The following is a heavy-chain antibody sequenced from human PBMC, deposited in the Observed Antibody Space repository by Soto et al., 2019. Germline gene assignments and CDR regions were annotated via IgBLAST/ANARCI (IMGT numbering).Heavy chain of an antibody. CDR2: ISGTSSYS. Sequence: GGSLRLSCAASGFSFSSYTMNWVRQAPGKGLEWVSCISGTSSYSYYADSVQGRFTISRDNAKTSVYLQLNSLTVEDTAIYYCTRDHREGRPFDYWGQGALVTVSS. CDR3: TRDHREGRPFDY. CDR1: GFSFSSYT. J-gene: IGHJ4*02. V-gene: IGHV3-21*01. D-gene: IGHD1-26*01.